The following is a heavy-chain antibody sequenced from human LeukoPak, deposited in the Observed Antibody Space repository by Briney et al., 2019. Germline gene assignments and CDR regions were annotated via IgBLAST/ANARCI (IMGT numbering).Heavy chain of an antibody. Sequence: SETLSLTCTVSGGSIGRYYWSGIRQPPGKGLEWIGHIYYSGITNYNPSLKSRVTISIDTSKDQFSLKLSSVTAADTAVYYCARHLYSYDGFDYWGQGTLVTASS. CDR2: IYYSGIT. CDR1: GGSIGRYY. D-gene: IGHD3-22*01. CDR3: ARHLYSYDGFDY. J-gene: IGHJ4*02. V-gene: IGHV4-59*08.